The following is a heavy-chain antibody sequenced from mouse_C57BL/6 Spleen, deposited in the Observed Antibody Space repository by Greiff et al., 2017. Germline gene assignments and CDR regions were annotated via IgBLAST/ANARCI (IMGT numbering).Heavy chain of an antibody. CDR2: INPNNGGT. D-gene: IGHD2-4*01. CDR3: ARSGGLRPSAY. Sequence: EVQLQQSGPELVKPGASVKISCKASGYTFTDYYMNWVKQSHGKSLEWIGDINPNNGGTSYNQKFKGKATLTVDKSSSTAYMELRSLTSEDSAVYYCARSGGLRPSAYWGQGTLVTVSA. V-gene: IGHV1-26*01. J-gene: IGHJ3*01. CDR1: GYTFTDYY.